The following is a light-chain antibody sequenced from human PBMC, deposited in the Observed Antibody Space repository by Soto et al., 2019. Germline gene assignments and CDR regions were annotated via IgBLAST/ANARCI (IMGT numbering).Light chain of an antibody. CDR1: MSNIGSDT. CDR3: ASWDASINGWV. J-gene: IGLJ3*02. V-gene: IGLV1-44*01. CDR2: RSN. Sequence: QSVLTQPPSASGTPGQRVTISCSGSMSNIGSDTVNWYQQLPGTAPQILIHRSNQRPSGVPGRFSGSKSGTSASLAISGLQPEEEADYHCASWDASINGWVFGGGTQLTVL.